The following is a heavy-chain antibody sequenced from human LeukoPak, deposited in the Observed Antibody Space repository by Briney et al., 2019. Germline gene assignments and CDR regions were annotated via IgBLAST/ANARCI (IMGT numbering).Heavy chain of an antibody. CDR2: ISDGGSTV. V-gene: IGHV3-11*04. CDR1: GFTFRDYY. D-gene: IGHD3-22*01. CDR3: ARDRYSAESSAYPNWFDP. J-gene: IGHJ5*02. Sequence: GGSLRLSCSASGFTFRDYYMSWIRQAPGGGREWVSYISDGGSTVYYGDSVKGRFTISRDNATKSVYLQMNSLSPEATAVYYCARDRYSAESSAYPNWFDPWGQGTLVTVSS.